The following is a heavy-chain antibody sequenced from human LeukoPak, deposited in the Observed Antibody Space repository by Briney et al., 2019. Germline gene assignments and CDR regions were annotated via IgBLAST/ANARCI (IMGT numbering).Heavy chain of an antibody. CDR3: ASLRRGELYSLGY. J-gene: IGHJ4*02. V-gene: IGHV4-34*01. D-gene: IGHD3-16*01. CDR2: INHSGST. Sequence: SETLSLTCAVYGGSFSGYYWSWIRQPPGKGLEWIGEINHSGSTNYNPSLKSRVTTSVDTSKNQFSLKLSSVTAADTAVYYCASLRRGELYSLGYWGQGTLVTVSS. CDR1: GGSFSGYY.